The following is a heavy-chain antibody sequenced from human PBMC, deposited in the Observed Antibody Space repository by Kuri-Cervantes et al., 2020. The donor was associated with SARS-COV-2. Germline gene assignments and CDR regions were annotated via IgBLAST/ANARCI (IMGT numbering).Heavy chain of an antibody. V-gene: IGHV3-30*04. CDR1: DFAFTNYP. D-gene: IGHD3-16*01. CDR2: ISYDGRKI. CDR3: ARELSPGGSHLDY. Sequence: GESLKISCTASDFAFTNYPMHWVRQAPGKGLEWVALISYDGRKINYSESVKGRFTISRDNSQSALYPQMDSLTPEDTALYYCARELSPGGSHLDYWGQGTLVTVSS. J-gene: IGHJ4*02.